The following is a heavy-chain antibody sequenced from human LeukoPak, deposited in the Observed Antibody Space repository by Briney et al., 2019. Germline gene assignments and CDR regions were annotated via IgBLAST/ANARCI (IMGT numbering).Heavy chain of an antibody. V-gene: IGHV4-34*01. CDR2: IDHSGST. J-gene: IGHJ4*02. CDR1: GGSFSGFY. D-gene: IGHD2-2*01. CDR3: ARAEPSRRYCSSTSCYAPFTN. Sequence: SETLSLTCDVYGGSFSGFYWNWIRQPPGKGLEWIGEIDHSGSTNYNPSLKSRVTMSVDTSKNQFSLKLSSVTAADTAVYYCARAEPSRRYCSSTSCYAPFTNWGQGTLVTVSS.